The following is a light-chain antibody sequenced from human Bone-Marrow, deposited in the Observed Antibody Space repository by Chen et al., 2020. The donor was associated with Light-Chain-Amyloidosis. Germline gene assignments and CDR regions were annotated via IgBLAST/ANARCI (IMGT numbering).Light chain of an antibody. CDR2: EVT. CDR3: SSYTITDALV. V-gene: IGLV2-14*01. Sequence: QSALTQPASVSRSPGQSITISFTGTSSDVGRDNHFSCYQQHTDKAPKLMIDEVTNRPSWVPDRFSGSKSDNTASLTISGLQTEDEADYFCSSYTITDALVFGSGTRVTVL. J-gene: IGLJ1*01. CDR1: SSDVGRDNH.